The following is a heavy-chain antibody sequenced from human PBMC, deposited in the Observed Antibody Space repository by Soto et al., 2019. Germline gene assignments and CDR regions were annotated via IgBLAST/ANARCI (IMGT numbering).Heavy chain of an antibody. V-gene: IGHV3-30*18. Sequence: QVQLVESGGGVVQPGRSLRLSCAASGFTFSSYGMHWVRQAPGKGLEWVAVISYDGSNKYYADSVKGRFTISRDNSKNTLDLQMISLRAEETAVYYSAKDFDVGALTHIVYYYYYGMDVWGQGTTVTVSS. CDR1: GFTFSSYG. CDR2: ISYDGSNK. J-gene: IGHJ6*02. D-gene: IGHD1-26*01. CDR3: AKDFDVGALTHIVYYYYYGMDV.